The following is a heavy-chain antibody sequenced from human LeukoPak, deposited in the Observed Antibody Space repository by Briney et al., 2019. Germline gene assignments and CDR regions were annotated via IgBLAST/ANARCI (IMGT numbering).Heavy chain of an antibody. CDR1: AFTYSGYW. CDR2: INQDGSEK. CDR3: ARDGFVGAADY. J-gene: IGHJ4*02. V-gene: IGHV3-7*01. D-gene: IGHD6-13*01. Sequence: GGSVSLSCLATAFTYSGYWMNWVRQPPGKEAEWVDNINQDGSEKPSVDSVKGRFTISRDNAKNSLFLQMNSLRGEDTAVFYCARDGFVGAADYWGEGTLVTVSS.